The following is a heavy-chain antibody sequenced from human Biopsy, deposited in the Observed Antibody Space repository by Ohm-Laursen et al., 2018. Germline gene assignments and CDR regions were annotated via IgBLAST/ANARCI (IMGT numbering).Heavy chain of an antibody. V-gene: IGHV4-34*01. CDR2: INHSGRT. CDR3: ALGGGSYVNFDY. J-gene: IGHJ4*02. Sequence: SETLSLTCAVYGESFNGYYWSWIRQTPGKGLEWIGEINHSGRTSYNSSLKSRVTISADTSKNQFSLRLSSVTAADTAVYYCALGGGSYVNFDYWGQGTLVTVSS. CDR1: GESFNGYY. D-gene: IGHD1-26*01.